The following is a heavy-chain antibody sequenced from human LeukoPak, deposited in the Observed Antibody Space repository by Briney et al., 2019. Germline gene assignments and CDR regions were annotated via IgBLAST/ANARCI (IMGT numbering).Heavy chain of an antibody. Sequence: GGSLRLSCAASGFTFSSNWMHWVRQTPGKGLVWVSRINSDGTSTSYADSVKGRFTISRDNAKNTLYLQMNSLRAEDTAVYHCARGTSGWYGIDYWGQGALVNVSS. CDR1: GFTFSSNW. CDR2: INSDGTST. D-gene: IGHD6-19*01. V-gene: IGHV3-74*01. CDR3: ARGTSGWYGIDY. J-gene: IGHJ4*02.